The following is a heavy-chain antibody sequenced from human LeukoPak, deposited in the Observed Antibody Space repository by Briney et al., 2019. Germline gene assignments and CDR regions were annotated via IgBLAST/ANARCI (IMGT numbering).Heavy chain of an antibody. J-gene: IGHJ4*02. CDR1: GFTFSSYA. D-gene: IGHD6-13*01. CDR2: ISGSGGST. Sequence: GGSLRLSCAASGFTFSSYAMSWVRQAPGKGLEWVSAISGSGGSTYYADSVKGRFTISRDNSKNTLYLQMNSLRAEDTAVYYCAHWRAAAGRAFDYWGQGTLVTVSS. CDR3: AHWRAAAGRAFDY. V-gene: IGHV3-23*01.